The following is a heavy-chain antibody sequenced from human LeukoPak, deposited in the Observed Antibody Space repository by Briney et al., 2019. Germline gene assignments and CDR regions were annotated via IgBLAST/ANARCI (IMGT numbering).Heavy chain of an antibody. J-gene: IGHJ5*02. Sequence: PSETLSLTCAVYGGSFSGYYWSWIRQPPGKGLEWIGEINHSGSTNYNPSLKRRVTISVNTSKNQFSLKLSSWTAADTAVYYCARGLYDYWFDPWGQGTLVTVSS. CDR1: GGSFSGYY. D-gene: IGHD3-16*01. V-gene: IGHV4-34*01. CDR3: ARGLYDYWFDP. CDR2: INHSGST.